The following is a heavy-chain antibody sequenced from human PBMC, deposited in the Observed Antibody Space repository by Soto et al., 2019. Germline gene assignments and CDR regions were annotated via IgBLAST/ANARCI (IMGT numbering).Heavy chain of an antibody. Sequence: ASVKVSCKASGYTFTSYYMHWVRQAPGQGLEWMGIINPSGGSTSYAQKFQGRATMTRDTSTSTVYIELSSLRSEDTAVYYCAREYYDSSGYYRPYDYWGQGTLVAVSS. CDR3: AREYYDSSGYYRPYDY. D-gene: IGHD3-22*01. CDR2: INPSGGST. J-gene: IGHJ4*02. V-gene: IGHV1-46*01. CDR1: GYTFTSYY.